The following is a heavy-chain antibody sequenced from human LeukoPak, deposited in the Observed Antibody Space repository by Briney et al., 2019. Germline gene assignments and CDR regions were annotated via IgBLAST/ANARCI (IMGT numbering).Heavy chain of an antibody. D-gene: IGHD2-2*01. CDR1: GYSISSGYY. Sequence: SETLSLTCTVSGYSISSGYYWGWIRQPPGKGLEWIGIIFHNGSTYSNPSLKSRVTISVHTSKNEFSLRLSSVTTADTAVYYCARDAGVPVASYFQHWGQGTLVTVSS. V-gene: IGHV4-38-2*02. CDR3: ARDAGVPVASYFQH. CDR2: IFHNGST. J-gene: IGHJ1*01.